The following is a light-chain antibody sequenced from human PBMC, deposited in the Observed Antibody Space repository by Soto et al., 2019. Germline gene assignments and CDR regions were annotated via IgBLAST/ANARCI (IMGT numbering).Light chain of an antibody. V-gene: IGLV2-14*01. CDR2: EVS. CDR3: SSHTSSSTPYV. CDR1: GSDVGAYNY. Sequence: QSVLTQPASVSGSPGQSITISCTGTGSDVGAYNYVSWYQQHPGKAPKLMIYEVSNRPSGVSNRFSGSKSGSTASLTISGLQAEDEADYYCSSHTSSSTPYVFGTGTKVTVL. J-gene: IGLJ1*01.